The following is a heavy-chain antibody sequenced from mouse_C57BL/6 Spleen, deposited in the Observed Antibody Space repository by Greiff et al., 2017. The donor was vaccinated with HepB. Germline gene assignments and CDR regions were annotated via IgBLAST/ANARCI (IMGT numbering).Heavy chain of an antibody. Sequence: VQLQQPGAELVRPGSSVKLSCKASGYTFTSYWMDWVKQRPGQGLEWIGNIYPSDSETHYNQKFKDKATLTVDKSSSTAYMQLSSLTSEDSAVYYCAREDYYGSSGAWFAYWGQGTLVTVSA. D-gene: IGHD1-1*01. V-gene: IGHV1-61*01. CDR1: GYTFTSYW. CDR2: IYPSDSET. J-gene: IGHJ3*01. CDR3: AREDYYGSSGAWFAY.